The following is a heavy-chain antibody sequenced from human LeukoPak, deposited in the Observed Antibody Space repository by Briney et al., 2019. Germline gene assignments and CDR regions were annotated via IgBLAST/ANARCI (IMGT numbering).Heavy chain of an antibody. CDR3: ARHIGSFDY. J-gene: IGHJ4*02. CDR1: GYTFTGYY. V-gene: IGHV1-2*02. CDR2: INPVSGGT. Sequence: VASVKVSCKASGYTFTGYYIHWVRQAPGQGLEWIGWINPVSGGTVYAQKFQGRVTMSGDTSISTAYMDLSRLQSDDTAVYFCARHIGSFDYWGQGTLVTVSS. D-gene: IGHD2-21*01.